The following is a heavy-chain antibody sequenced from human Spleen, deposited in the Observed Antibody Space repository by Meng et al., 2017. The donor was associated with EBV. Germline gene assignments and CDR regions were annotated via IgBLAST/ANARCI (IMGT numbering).Heavy chain of an antibody. D-gene: IGHD2-21*01. CDR1: GYTFTSSD. CDR2: VRGYNGHT. J-gene: IGHJ4*02. Sequence: QVQLVKSGAEVKGPGASVKVSCKASGYTFTSSDISWVRQAPGQGLEWVGRVRGYNGHTSYAEKFQGRVSMTTDTSTSTAYMELRSLRSDGTAVYYCARDQGVASAIDFWGQGTLVTVSS. CDR3: ARDQGVASAIDF. V-gene: IGHV1-18*01.